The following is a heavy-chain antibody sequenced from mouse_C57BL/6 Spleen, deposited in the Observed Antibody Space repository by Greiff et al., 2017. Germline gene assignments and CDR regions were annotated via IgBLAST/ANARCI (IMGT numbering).Heavy chain of an antibody. CDR3: ARGEAYYDYDEGWFAY. V-gene: IGHV1-69*01. D-gene: IGHD2-4*01. J-gene: IGHJ3*01. CDR1: GYTFTSYW. CDR2: IDPSDGYT. Sequence: QVQLQQPGAELVMPGASVKLSCKASGYTFTSYWMHWVKQRPGQGLEWIGEIDPSDGYTTYNQKFQGKSTLTVDKSSSTAYMQLSSLTSEDSAVYYCARGEAYYDYDEGWFAYWGQGTLVTVSA.